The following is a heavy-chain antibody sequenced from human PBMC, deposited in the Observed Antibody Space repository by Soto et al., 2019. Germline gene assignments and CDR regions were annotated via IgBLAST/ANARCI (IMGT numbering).Heavy chain of an antibody. CDR2: VGGRGFKT. CDR3: AKAPPLAARLLLYFAH. Sequence: EVQLLESGGGLVQPGGSLRLSCAASGFTFDNYAMSWVRQTPGKGLEWVSSVGGRGFKTFYADSVKGRFTISRDNSNNTVYLQMTRLRADDTGIYYCAKAPPLAARLLLYFAHGGQGPLVPVSS. V-gene: IGHV3-23*01. J-gene: IGHJ4*02. D-gene: IGHD6-6*01. CDR1: GFTFDNYA.